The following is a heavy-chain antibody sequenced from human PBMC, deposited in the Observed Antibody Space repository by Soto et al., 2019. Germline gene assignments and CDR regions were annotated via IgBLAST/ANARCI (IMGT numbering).Heavy chain of an antibody. Sequence: EVQLVESGGALVQPGGSLRLSCAASGFTFSSYWMHWVRQAPGKGLVWVSRINGDGSTTTYADSVKARFIISRDNAKKILYLQMNSLTAEDTAVYYCAKPRYDGSGTPFDHWGQGTLVTVSS. V-gene: IGHV3-74*01. CDR1: GFTFSSYW. J-gene: IGHJ4*02. D-gene: IGHD3-22*01. CDR2: INGDGSTT. CDR3: AKPRYDGSGTPFDH.